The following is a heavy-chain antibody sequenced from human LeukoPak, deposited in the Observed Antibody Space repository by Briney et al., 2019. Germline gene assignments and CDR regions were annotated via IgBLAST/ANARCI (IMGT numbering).Heavy chain of an antibody. CDR2: INSDGSWT. CDR3: VSFYETY. CDR1: GNYW. V-gene: IGHV3-74*01. Sequence: EGSLRLSCAASGNYWMHWVRQAPGKGLVWVSHINSDGSWTSYADSVKGRFTISKDNAKNTVYLQMNSLRAEDTAVYYCVSFYETYWGRGTLVTVSS. J-gene: IGHJ4*02. D-gene: IGHD2/OR15-2a*01.